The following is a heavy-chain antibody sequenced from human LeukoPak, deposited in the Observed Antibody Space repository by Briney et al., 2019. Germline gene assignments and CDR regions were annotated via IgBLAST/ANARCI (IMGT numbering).Heavy chain of an antibody. CDR1: GGSISSGGYY. Sequence: PSETLSLTCTVSGGSISSGGYYWSWIRQHPGKGLEWIGYIYYSGGTYYNPSLKSRVTVSVDTSKNQFSLKLSSVTAADTAVYYCARDLGTDPDAFDIWGQGTMVTVSS. CDR2: IYYSGGT. CDR3: ARDLGTDPDAFDI. V-gene: IGHV4-31*03. D-gene: IGHD7-27*01. J-gene: IGHJ3*02.